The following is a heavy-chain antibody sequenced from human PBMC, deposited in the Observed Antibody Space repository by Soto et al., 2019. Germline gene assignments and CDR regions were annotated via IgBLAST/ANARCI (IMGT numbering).Heavy chain of an antibody. J-gene: IGHJ4*02. Sequence: GGSLRLSCAASGFTFSSYAMHWVRQAPGKGLEWVAVISYDGSNKYYADSVKGRFTISRDNSKNTLYLQMNSLRAEDTAVYYCARPFVVVVAAPTGLAYWGQGTPVTVSS. CDR1: GFTFSSYA. V-gene: IGHV3-30-3*01. CDR3: ARPFVVVVAAPTGLAY. CDR2: ISYDGSNK. D-gene: IGHD2-15*01.